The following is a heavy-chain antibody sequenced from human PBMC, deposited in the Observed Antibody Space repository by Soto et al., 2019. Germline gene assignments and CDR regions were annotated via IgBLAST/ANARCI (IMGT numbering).Heavy chain of an antibody. CDR1: GYTFTSYG. CDR2: ISVYNGNT. D-gene: IGHD3-22*01. J-gene: IGHJ5*02. Sequence: QVQLVQSGAEVKKPGASVKVSCKASGYTFTSYGISWVRQAPGQGLEWMGWISVYNGNTNYAQKLQGRVTMTTDTSTSTAYMELRSLRSDDTAVYYCARDAPYYYDSSGYYYPNWFDPWGQGTLVTVSS. CDR3: ARDAPYYYDSSGYYYPNWFDP. V-gene: IGHV1-18*04.